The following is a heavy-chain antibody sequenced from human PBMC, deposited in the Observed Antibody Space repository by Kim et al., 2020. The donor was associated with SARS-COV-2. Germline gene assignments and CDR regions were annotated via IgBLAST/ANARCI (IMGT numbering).Heavy chain of an antibody. Sequence: GGSLRLSCAASGFTFTEYWMHWVRQAPGKGLMWVSRIDSDGSETAYSDSVRGRFTISRDIAKNTLYLQMNSLTAEDTAVYYCARDGRLTPYSPGAFDSWGQGTMVTVS. CDR2: IDSDGSET. D-gene: IGHD3-9*01. CDR3: ARDGRLTPYSPGAFDS. V-gene: IGHV3-74*01. CDR1: GFTFTEYW. J-gene: IGHJ3*02.